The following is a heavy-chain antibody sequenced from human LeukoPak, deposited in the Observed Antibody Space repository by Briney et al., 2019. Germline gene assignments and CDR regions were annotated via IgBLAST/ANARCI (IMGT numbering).Heavy chain of an antibody. D-gene: IGHD3-10*01. J-gene: IGHJ4*02. CDR1: GGSISSSSYY. Sequence: SETLSLTCTVSGGSISSSSYYWGWIRQPPGKGLEWVGSIYYSGSTYYNPSLKSRVTISVDTSKNQFSLKLSSVTAADTAVYYCARDFGYVDYWGQGTLVTVSS. CDR3: ARDFGYVDY. V-gene: IGHV4-39*07. CDR2: IYYSGST.